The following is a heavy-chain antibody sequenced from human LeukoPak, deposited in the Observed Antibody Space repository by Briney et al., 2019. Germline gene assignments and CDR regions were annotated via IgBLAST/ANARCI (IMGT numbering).Heavy chain of an antibody. CDR1: GFTFISYE. D-gene: IGHD2-15*01. V-gene: IGHV3-48*03. CDR2: ISSSGSTI. J-gene: IGHJ4*02. CDR3: ARGPLGYCSGGSCWVYYFDY. Sequence: GGSLRLSCAASGFTFISYEMNWVRQAPGKGLEWVSYISSSGSTIYYADSVKGRFTISRDNAKNSLYLQMNSLRAEDTAVYYCARGPLGYCSGGSCWVYYFDYWGQATLVTVSS.